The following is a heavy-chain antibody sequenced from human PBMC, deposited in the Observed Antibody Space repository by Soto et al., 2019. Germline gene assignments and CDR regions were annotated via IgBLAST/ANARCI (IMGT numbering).Heavy chain of an antibody. J-gene: IGHJ4*02. Sequence: KTSETLSLTCTVSGGSVSSGDYYWSWIRQPPGKGLEWIGYIYYSGSTYYNPSLKSRVTISVDTSKNQFSLKLSSVTAADTAVYYCVRAAAGNFDYWGQGTLVTVSS. V-gene: IGHV4-30-4*01. CDR3: VRAAAGNFDY. CDR2: IYYSGST. CDR1: GGSVSSGDYY. D-gene: IGHD6-13*01.